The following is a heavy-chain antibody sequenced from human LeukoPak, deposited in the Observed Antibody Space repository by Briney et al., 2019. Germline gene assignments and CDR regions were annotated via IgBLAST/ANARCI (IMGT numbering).Heavy chain of an antibody. D-gene: IGHD3-3*01. CDR3: ARGAYRKYYDFWSGYPNWFDP. CDR2: MNPNSGNT. V-gene: IGHV1-8*01. J-gene: IGHJ5*02. CDR1: GYTFTSYD. Sequence: ASVKVSCKASGYTFTSYDINRVRQATGQGLEWMGWMNPNSGNTGYAQKFQGRVTMTRNTSISTAYMELSSLRSEDTAVYYCARGAYRKYYDFWSGYPNWFDPWGQGTLVTVSS.